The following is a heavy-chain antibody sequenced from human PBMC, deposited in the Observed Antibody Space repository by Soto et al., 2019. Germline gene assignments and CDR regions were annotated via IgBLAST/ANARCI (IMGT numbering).Heavy chain of an antibody. D-gene: IGHD4-17*01. CDR3: ARRNGDYGRLAY. V-gene: IGHV1-8*01. J-gene: IGHJ4*02. CDR2: MNPNSGNT. Sequence: ASVKVSCKASGYTFTSYDINWVRQATGQGLEWMGWMNPNSGNTDYAQKFRGRVTMTRDTSIRTAYMELSGLTSEDTAVYYCARRNGDYGRLAYWGLGTLVTVSS. CDR1: GYTFTSYD.